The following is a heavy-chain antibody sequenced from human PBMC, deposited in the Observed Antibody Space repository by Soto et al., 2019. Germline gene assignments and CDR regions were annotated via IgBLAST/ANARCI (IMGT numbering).Heavy chain of an antibody. CDR3: ARAPRMAPFDS. CDR1: GFIFSPYG. Sequence: GGSLRLSCAASGFIFSPYGIHWVRLAPGKGLEWVALIRNDGSDKYYAESVTGRFTISRDNSKNTVYLQMNSLRAEDTARYFCARAPRMAPFDSRGQGTMVTVSS. CDR2: IRNDGSDK. J-gene: IGHJ3*02. V-gene: IGHV3-33*01.